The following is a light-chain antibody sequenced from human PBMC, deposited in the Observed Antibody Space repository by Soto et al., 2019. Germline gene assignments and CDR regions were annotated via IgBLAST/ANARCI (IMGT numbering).Light chain of an antibody. J-gene: IGKJ1*01. CDR3: QQYGSSPKT. Sequence: EIVLTQSPGTLSLSPGERATLSCRASQSVSNRYLAWYQQKPGQAPRLLIYDASSRATGIPDRFSGSGSGTDFTLTISRLEPEDFAVYYCQQYGSSPKTFGQGTKVEI. V-gene: IGKV3-20*01. CDR2: DAS. CDR1: QSVSNRY.